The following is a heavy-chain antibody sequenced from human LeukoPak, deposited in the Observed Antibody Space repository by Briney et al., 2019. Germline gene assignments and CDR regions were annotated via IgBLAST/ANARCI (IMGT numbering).Heavy chain of an antibody. Sequence: PSETLSLTCAVYGGSFSVYYWSWIRQHPGKGLEWIGESNHSGSTNYNPSLKSRVTISVDTAKNQFSLKLSSVTAADTAVYYCASGGRLGYCSSTSCYRNYKFDYWGQGTLVTVSS. CDR3: ASGGRLGYCSSTSCYRNYKFDY. V-gene: IGHV4-34*01. J-gene: IGHJ4*02. CDR1: GGSFSVYY. D-gene: IGHD2-2*01. CDR2: SNHSGST.